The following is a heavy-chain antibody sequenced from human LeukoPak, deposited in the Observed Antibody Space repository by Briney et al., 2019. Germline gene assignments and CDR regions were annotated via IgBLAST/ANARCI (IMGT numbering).Heavy chain of an antibody. CDR2: IWYDGCNK. V-gene: IGHV3-33*01. D-gene: IGHD1-26*01. J-gene: IGHJ4*02. CDR1: GFTFSYYG. Sequence: PGGSLRLSCAAPGFTFSYYGMHWARQAPGKGLEWVAVIWYDGCNKYYADSVKGRFTISRDNSKNTLYLQMNSLRAENTAVYYCARDLSGGSYVFEYWGQGTLVTVSS. CDR3: ARDLSGGSYVFEY.